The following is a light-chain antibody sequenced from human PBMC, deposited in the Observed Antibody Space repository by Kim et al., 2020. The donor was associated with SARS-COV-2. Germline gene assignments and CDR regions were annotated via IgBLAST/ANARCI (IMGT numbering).Light chain of an antibody. V-gene: IGLV1-40*01. CDR3: QSYDSSLSAWV. CDR1: GAGSD. J-gene: IGLJ3*02. Sequence: QSVLTQPPSVSGAPGQRVTISCIGAGSDVHWYQHLPGTAPKPLIYGNSNRPSGVPDRFSGSKSGTSASLDITGLQAEDEADFYCQSYDSSLSAWVFG. CDR2: GNS.